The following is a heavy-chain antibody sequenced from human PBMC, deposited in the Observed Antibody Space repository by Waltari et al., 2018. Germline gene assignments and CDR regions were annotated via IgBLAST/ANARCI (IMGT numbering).Heavy chain of an antibody. Sequence: QVHLVQSGAEVKKPGASVKVSCKASGYTFTAYYIRLVRRAPGQGLEWMGRSNPNSGDTNYAQKFQGRVTLTRDTSINTAYMELSSLKSDDTAVYYCARDLGSDYGNRDYWGQGTLVTVPS. CDR1: GYTFTAYY. CDR2: SNPNSGDT. V-gene: IGHV1-2*06. J-gene: IGHJ4*02. D-gene: IGHD4-17*01. CDR3: ARDLGSDYGNRDY.